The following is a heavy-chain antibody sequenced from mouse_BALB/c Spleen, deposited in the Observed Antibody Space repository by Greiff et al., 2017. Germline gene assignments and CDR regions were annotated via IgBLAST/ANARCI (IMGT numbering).Heavy chain of an antibody. D-gene: IGHD4-1*01. J-gene: IGHJ4*01. V-gene: IGHV5-9-4*01. CDR1: GFTFSSYA. Sequence: EVKLMESGGGLVKPGGSLKLSCAASGFTFSSYAMSWVRQSPEKRLEWVAEISSGGSYTYYPDTVTGRFTISRDNAKNTLYLEMSSLRSEDTAMYYCARELVYYAMDYWGQGTSVTVSS. CDR3: ARELVYYAMDY. CDR2: ISSGGSYT.